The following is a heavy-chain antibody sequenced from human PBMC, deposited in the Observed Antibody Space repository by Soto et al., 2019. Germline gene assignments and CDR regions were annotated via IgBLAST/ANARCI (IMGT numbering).Heavy chain of an antibody. CDR1: GGSPKYYY. CDR3: ARDDRDDYIGNFAY. J-gene: IGHJ4*02. D-gene: IGHD3-16*01. Sequence: SEALSLTCTFSGGSPKYYYWTWIRQPPGKGLEWIGNIANTGSTNYNPSLKSRVTISVDTPKNQFSLRLSSVTAADTAVYYCARDDRDDYIGNFAYWGQGTLVTGSS. CDR2: IANTGST. V-gene: IGHV4-59*12.